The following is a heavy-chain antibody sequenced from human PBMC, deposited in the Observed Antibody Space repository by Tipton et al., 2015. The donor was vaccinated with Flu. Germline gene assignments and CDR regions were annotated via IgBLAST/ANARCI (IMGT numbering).Heavy chain of an antibody. CDR1: GYSIRSAYY. Sequence: TLSLTCSVSGYSIRSAYYWGWVRRPPGKGLERIGTIYHSGTTYYNPSLKSRLTISVDTSKNQFSLRLSSVTAADTAVYYCARHTGDSVRGVIDYWGQGTPVTVSS. CDR2: IYHSGTT. J-gene: IGHJ4*02. V-gene: IGHV4-38-2*01. D-gene: IGHD3-10*02. CDR3: ARHTGDSVRGVIDY.